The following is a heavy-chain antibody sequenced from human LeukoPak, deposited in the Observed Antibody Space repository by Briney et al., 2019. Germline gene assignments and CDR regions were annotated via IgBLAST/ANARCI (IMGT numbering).Heavy chain of an antibody. CDR2: INHSGST. CDR3: ARVVTDFWSGYPFVDP. V-gene: IGHV4-34*01. CDR1: GGSFSGYY. J-gene: IGHJ5*02. Sequence: SETLSLTCAVYGGSFSGYYWSWIRQPPGKGLEWIGEINHSGSTNYNPSLKSRVTISVDTSKNQFSLKLSSVTAADTAVYYCARVVTDFWSGYPFVDPWGQGTLVTVSS. D-gene: IGHD3-3*01.